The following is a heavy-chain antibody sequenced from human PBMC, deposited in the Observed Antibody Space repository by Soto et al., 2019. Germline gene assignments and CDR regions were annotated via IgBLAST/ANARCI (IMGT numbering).Heavy chain of an antibody. CDR3: ARDGRPYSSSLGPRGFDY. CDR2: ISYDGSNK. Sequence: GGSLRLSCAASGFTFSSYAMHWVRQAPGKGLEWVAVISYDGSNKYYADSVKGRFTISRDNSKNTLYLQMNSLRAEDTAVYYCARDGRPYSSSLGPRGFDYWGQGTLVTVSS. J-gene: IGHJ4*02. CDR1: GFTFSSYA. D-gene: IGHD6-13*01. V-gene: IGHV3-30-3*01.